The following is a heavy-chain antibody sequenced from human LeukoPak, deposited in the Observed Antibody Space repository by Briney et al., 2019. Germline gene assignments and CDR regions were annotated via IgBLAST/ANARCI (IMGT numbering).Heavy chain of an antibody. V-gene: IGHV3-30*01. CDR1: GFTFSSYA. CDR3: ARVSSRRWLQSQHLDY. CDR2: ISYDGSNK. Sequence: GRSLRLSCAASGFTFSSYAMHWVRQAPGKGLEWVAVISYDGSNKYYADSVKGRFTIPRDNSKNTLYLQMNSLRAEDTAVYYCARVSSRRWLQSQHLDYWGQGTLVTVSS. D-gene: IGHD5-24*01. J-gene: IGHJ4*02.